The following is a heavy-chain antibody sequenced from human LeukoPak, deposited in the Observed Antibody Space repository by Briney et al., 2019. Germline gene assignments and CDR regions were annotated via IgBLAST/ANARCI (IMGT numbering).Heavy chain of an antibody. CDR3: ARQGFQLWGGDGAFDI. V-gene: IGHV3-7*01. D-gene: IGHD5-18*01. Sequence: GGSPRLSCAASGFTFSSYWMSWVRQAPGQGLEREANIKQDGSEKYYVDSVKGRFTISRDNAKNSLYLQMNSLRAEDTAVYYCARQGFQLWGGDGAFDIWGQGTMVTVSS. J-gene: IGHJ3*02. CDR1: GFTFSSYW. CDR2: IKQDGSEK.